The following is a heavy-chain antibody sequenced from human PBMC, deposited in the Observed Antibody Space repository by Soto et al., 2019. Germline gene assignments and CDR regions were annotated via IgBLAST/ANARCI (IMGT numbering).Heavy chain of an antibody. CDR1: GFTFSSYW. D-gene: IGHD6-19*01. CDR2: IKQDGSEK. CDR3: AREDSSGRGYFDY. V-gene: IGHV3-7*05. Sequence: GGSLRLSCAASGFTFSSYWMSWVRQAPGKGLEWVANIKQDGSEKYYVDSVKGRFTISRDNAKNSLYLQMNSLRAEDTAVYYCAREDSSGRGYFDYWGQGTLVTVSS. J-gene: IGHJ4*02.